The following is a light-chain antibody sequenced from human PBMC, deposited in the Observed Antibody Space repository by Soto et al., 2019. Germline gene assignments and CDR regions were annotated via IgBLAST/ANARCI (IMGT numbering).Light chain of an antibody. CDR1: QSVDIN. CDR3: QQYRNWPRT. J-gene: IGKJ1*01. Sequence: DIVLAQSPVTLSLSPGDRVTLSCRASQSVDINLACYQPRAGQAPRLLVYGASTKATDMPGRFSGRGSGTEFTLTINNLQSEDFAVYYCQQYRNWPRTFGQGTKVDI. CDR2: GAS. V-gene: IGKV3-15*01.